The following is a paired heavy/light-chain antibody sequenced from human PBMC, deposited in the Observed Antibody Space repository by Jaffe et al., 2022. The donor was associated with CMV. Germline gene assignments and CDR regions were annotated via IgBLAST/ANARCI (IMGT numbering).Heavy chain of an antibody. Sequence: QVQLVESGGGVVQPGRSLRLSCAASGFTFSSYGMHWVRQAPGKGLEWVAVISYDGSNKYYADSVKGRFTISRDNSKNTLYLQMNSLRAEDTAVYYCAKDLSHGAYYYDSSYYYYGMDVWGQGTTVTVSS. V-gene: IGHV3-30*18. CDR1: GFTFSSYG. J-gene: IGHJ6*02. D-gene: IGHD3-22*01. CDR2: ISYDGSNK. CDR3: AKDLSHGAYYYDSSYYYYGMDV.
Light chain of an antibody. CDR1: SGSIASNY. Sequence: NFMLTQPHSVSESPGKTVTISCTRSSGSIASNYVQWYQQRPGSAPTTVIYEDNQRPSGVPDRFSGSIDSSSNSASLTISGLKTEDEADYYCQSYDSSGGVFGGGTKLTVL. J-gene: IGLJ3*02. V-gene: IGLV6-57*04. CDR2: EDN. CDR3: QSYDSSGGV.